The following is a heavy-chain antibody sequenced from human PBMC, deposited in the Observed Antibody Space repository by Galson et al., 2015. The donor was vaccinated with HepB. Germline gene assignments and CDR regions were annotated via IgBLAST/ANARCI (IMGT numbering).Heavy chain of an antibody. V-gene: IGHV3-66*02. CDR1: GFTVSSNY. CDR2: IYSGGST. Sequence: SLRLSCAASGFTVSSNYMSWVRQAPGKGLERVSVIYSGGSTYYADSVKGRFTISRDNSKNTLYLQMNSLRAEDTAVYYCARDVWGRDYGDFGYYGMDVWGQGTTVTVSS. J-gene: IGHJ6*02. CDR3: ARDVWGRDYGDFGYYGMDV. D-gene: IGHD4-17*01.